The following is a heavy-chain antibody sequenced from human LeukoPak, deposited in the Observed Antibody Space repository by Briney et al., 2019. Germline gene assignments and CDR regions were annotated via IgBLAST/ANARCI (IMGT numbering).Heavy chain of an antibody. D-gene: IGHD4-17*01. CDR3: ARRSRVTTVTTYYYYMDV. J-gene: IGHJ6*03. CDR2: ISGSGGST. V-gene: IGHV3-23*01. CDR1: GFTFSSYA. Sequence: PGGSLRLSCAASGFTFSSYAMSWVRQAPGKGLEWVSAISGSGGSTYYADSVKGRFTISRDNAKNSLYLQMNSLRAEDTAVYYCARRSRVTTVTTYYYYMDVWGKGTTVTISS.